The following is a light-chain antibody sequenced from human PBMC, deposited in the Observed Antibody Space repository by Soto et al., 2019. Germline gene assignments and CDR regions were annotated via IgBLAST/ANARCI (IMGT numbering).Light chain of an antibody. J-gene: IGKJ3*01. CDR3: QQYNKWPLFT. V-gene: IGKV3-15*01. CDR2: GAS. Sequence: EILMTQSPATLSVSPGERATLSCRASQSVGNHLAWYQQRPAQAPRLLIYGASTRATGIPARFSGSGSGTEFTLTINSLQSEEFALYYCQQYNKWPLFTFGPGTRVDI. CDR1: QSVGNH.